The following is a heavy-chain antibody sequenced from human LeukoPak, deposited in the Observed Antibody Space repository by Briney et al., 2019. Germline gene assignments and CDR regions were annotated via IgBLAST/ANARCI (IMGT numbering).Heavy chain of an antibody. CDR1: GFTSSDYY. CDR2: INGSSSDT. CDR3: ARRGTTYCTVDSCHPNWLDP. D-gene: IGHD2-15*01. V-gene: IGHV3-11*03. Sequence: KSGGSLRLSCAASGFTSSDYYMTWIRQAPGRGLEWISYINGSSSDTNYADSVRGRFTISRDNAKNSLYLLMNSLRVEDTAVYYCARRGTTYCTVDSCHPNWLDPWGQGTLVTVSS. J-gene: IGHJ5*02.